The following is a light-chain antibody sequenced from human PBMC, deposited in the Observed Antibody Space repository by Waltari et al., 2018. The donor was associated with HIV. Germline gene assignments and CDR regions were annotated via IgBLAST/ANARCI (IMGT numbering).Light chain of an antibody. CDR3: AAYAGNNIVI. J-gene: IGLJ2*01. CDR2: DVN. V-gene: IGLV2-8*01. Sequence: QYALTQPPSASGSPGQSVTVSCTGTSSDIGYFNYVSWYQQHPGKAPKLLIYDVNKRPSGVPDRFSASKSGATASLTVSGLLAEDEADYYCAAYAGNNIVIFGGGTKVTV. CDR1: SSDIGYFNY.